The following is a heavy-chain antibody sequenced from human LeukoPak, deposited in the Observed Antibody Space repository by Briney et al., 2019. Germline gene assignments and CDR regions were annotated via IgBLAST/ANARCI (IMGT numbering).Heavy chain of an antibody. CDR3: ARTYYYDSSVNFDY. Sequence: PSETLSLTCAVYGGSFSGYYWSWIRQPPGKGLEWIGEINHSGSTNYNPSLKSRVTISVDTSKNQFSLKLSSVTAADTAVYYCARTYYYDSSVNFDYWGQGTLVTVSS. J-gene: IGHJ4*02. CDR1: GGSFSGYY. D-gene: IGHD3-22*01. V-gene: IGHV4-34*01. CDR2: INHSGST.